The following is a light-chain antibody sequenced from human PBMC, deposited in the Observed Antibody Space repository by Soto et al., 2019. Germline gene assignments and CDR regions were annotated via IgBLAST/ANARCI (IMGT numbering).Light chain of an antibody. V-gene: IGLV2-14*03. J-gene: IGLJ1*01. Sequence: QSALTQPASVSGSPGQSITISCIGTSSDVGGYNYVSWYQQHPGKAPKLMIYDVTDRPSGVSNRFSGSKSDNTASLTISGLQAEDEADYYCSSYSSSSNTPYVFGSGTKLTVL. CDR1: SSDVGGYNY. CDR3: SSYSSSSNTPYV. CDR2: DVT.